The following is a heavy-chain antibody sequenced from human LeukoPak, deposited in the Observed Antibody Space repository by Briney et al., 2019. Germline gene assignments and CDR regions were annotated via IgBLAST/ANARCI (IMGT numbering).Heavy chain of an antibody. CDR3: AREGVDYGDYGGGEYAFDI. CDR1: GGSISSSSYY. D-gene: IGHD4-17*01. CDR2: IYYSGST. Sequence: PSETLSLTCTVSGGSISSSSYYWGWIRQPPGKGLEWIGSIYYSGSTYYNPSLKSRVTISVDTSKNQFSLKLTSVTAADTAVYYCAREGVDYGDYGGGEYAFDIWGQGTMVTVSS. J-gene: IGHJ3*02. V-gene: IGHV4-39*07.